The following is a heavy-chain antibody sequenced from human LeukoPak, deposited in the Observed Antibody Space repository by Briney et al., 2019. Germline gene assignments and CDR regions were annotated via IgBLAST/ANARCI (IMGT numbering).Heavy chain of an antibody. Sequence: VASVKVSCKASGGTFSSYAISWVRQAPGQGLEWMGGIIPIFGTANYAQKFQGRVTITADESTSTAYMELSSLRSEDTAVYYCARVSSRRLLLGWLPSDYYYYYMDVWGKGTTVTVSS. D-gene: IGHD3-3*01. CDR3: ARVSSRRLLLGWLPSDYYYYYMDV. CDR2: IIPIFGTA. CDR1: GGTFSSYA. V-gene: IGHV1-69*13. J-gene: IGHJ6*03.